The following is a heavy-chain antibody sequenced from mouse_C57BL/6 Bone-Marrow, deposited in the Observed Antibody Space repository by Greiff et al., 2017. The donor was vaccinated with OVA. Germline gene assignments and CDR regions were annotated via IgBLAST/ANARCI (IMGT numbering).Heavy chain of an antibody. CDR1: GYTFTSYW. CDR2: IDPSDSYT. Sequence: QVQLQQPGAELVKPGASVKLSCKASGYTFTSYWMQWVKQRPGQGLEWIGEIDPSDSYTNYNQKFKGKATLTVDTSSSTAYMQLSSLTSEDSAVYYCARRRGNYWGFAYWGQGTLVTVSA. J-gene: IGHJ3*01. V-gene: IGHV1-50*01. CDR3: ARRRGNYWGFAY. D-gene: IGHD2-1*01.